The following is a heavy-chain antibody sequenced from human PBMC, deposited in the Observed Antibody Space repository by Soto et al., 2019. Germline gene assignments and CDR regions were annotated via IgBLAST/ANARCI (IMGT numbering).Heavy chain of an antibody. CDR3: ARHNTPSNWNAPGWFDP. Sequence: GESLKISCKGSGYSFTSYWIGWVRQMPGKGLEWMGIIYPGDSDTRYSPSFQGQVTISADKSISTAYLQWSSLKASDTAMYYCARHNTPSNWNAPGWFDPWGQGTLVTVSS. CDR1: GYSFTSYW. CDR2: IYPGDSDT. J-gene: IGHJ5*02. D-gene: IGHD1-20*01. V-gene: IGHV5-51*01.